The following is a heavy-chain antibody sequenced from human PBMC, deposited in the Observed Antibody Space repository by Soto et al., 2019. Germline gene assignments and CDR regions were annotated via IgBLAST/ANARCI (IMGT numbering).Heavy chain of an antibody. CDR2: IYYSGST. CDR1: GGSISSGGYY. J-gene: IGHJ4*02. CDR3: AREGVLYLEEDY. D-gene: IGHD1-1*01. Sequence: QVQLQESGPGLVEPSQTLALACTVSGGSISSGGYYWSWIRQHPGKGLEWIGYIYYSGSTYYNPSLKSRVTISVDTSKNQFSLKLSSVTAADTAVYYCAREGVLYLEEDYWGQGTLVTVSS. V-gene: IGHV4-31*03.